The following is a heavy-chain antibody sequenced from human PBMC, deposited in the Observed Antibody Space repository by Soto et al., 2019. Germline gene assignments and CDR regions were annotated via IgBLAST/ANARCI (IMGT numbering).Heavy chain of an antibody. CDR3: ATGLLVAANWFDP. V-gene: IGHV3-7*05. CDR1: GFSFSSHW. D-gene: IGHD2-15*01. Sequence: EMLLVESGGELVQPGGSLRLSCAASGFSFSSHWMNWVRQSPGKGPEWVANINQDGRITRYVDSVKGRITISRDNSKNSLYLEMNSLRDEDTAVYFCATGLLVAANWFDPWGQGTLVTVSS. CDR2: INQDGRIT. J-gene: IGHJ5*02.